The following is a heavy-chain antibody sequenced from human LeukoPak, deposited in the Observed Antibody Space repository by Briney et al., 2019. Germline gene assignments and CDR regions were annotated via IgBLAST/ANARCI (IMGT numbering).Heavy chain of an antibody. CDR2: TFYRSKWYN. V-gene: IGHV6-1*01. D-gene: IGHD2-15*01. J-gene: IGHJ4*01. CDR1: GDSVSSNTAA. Sequence: SQTLSLTCAISGDSVSSNTAAWNWIRQSPSRGLEWLARTFYRSKWYNSYAVSVKSRITINPDTSKNHFSLQLNSVTPEDTAVYYCARAGFCSGSDCYSRFDYWGQGTLVTVSS. CDR3: ARAGFCSGSDCYSRFDY.